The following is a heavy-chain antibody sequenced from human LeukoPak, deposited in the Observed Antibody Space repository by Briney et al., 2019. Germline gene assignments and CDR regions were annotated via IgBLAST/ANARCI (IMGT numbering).Heavy chain of an antibody. CDR3: ARGVFNAFDI. Sequence: GGSLRLSCAASGFTFSRYRMSWVRQAPGKGLEWVANIKEDGRERYYVDSVKGRFTISRDNAKNSLYLQMNSLRAEDTAVYYCARGVFNAFDIWGQGTMVTVSS. J-gene: IGHJ3*02. V-gene: IGHV3-7*01. CDR2: IKEDGRER. CDR1: GFTFSRYR. D-gene: IGHD3-10*02.